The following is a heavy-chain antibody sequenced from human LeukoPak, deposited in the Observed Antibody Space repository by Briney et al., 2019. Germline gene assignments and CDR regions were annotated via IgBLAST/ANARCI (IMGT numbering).Heavy chain of an antibody. Sequence: SETLSLTCVVSGYSISSGYCWGWIRQPPGKGLEWIGTICQGGDTFYNPSLKSRVTISVDTSKNKFSLKLSSVTAADTAVYYCAKAGTTGIHHWFDPWGQGNLVTVSS. V-gene: IGHV4-38-2*01. D-gene: IGHD1-1*01. CDR2: ICQGGDT. CDR1: GYSISSGYC. J-gene: IGHJ5*02. CDR3: AKAGTTGIHHWFDP.